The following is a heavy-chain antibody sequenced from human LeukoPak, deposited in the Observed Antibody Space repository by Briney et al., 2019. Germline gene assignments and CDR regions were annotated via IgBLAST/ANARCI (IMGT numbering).Heavy chain of an antibody. J-gene: IGHJ6*02. CDR1: GFTFSYYY. CDR3: AREGYSSGWHYYYGMDV. CDR2: ISSSGSTI. V-gene: IGHV3-11*01. Sequence: GGSLRLSCAASGFTFSYYYRSWSRQAPGKGLEWVSYISSSGSTIYYADSVKGRFTISRDNAKNSLYLQMNSLRAEDTAVYYCAREGYSSGWHYYYGMDVWGQGTTVTVSS. D-gene: IGHD6-19*01.